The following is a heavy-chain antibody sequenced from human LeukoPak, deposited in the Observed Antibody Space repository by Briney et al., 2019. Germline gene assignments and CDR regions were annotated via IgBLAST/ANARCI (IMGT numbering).Heavy chain of an antibody. CDR1: GFTFSSYA. CDR2: ISGSGGST. CDR3: AKEARRVRGVIITSPTYYFDY. D-gene: IGHD3-10*01. Sequence: PGGSLRLSCAASGFTFSSYAMSWVRQAPGKGLEWVSAISGSGGSTYYADSVKGRFTISRDNSKYTLYLQMNSLRAEDTAVYYCAKEARRVRGVIITSPTYYFDYWGQGTLVTVSS. J-gene: IGHJ4*02. V-gene: IGHV3-23*01.